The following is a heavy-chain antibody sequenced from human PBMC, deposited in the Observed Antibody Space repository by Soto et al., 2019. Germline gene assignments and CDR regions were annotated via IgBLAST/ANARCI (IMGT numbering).Heavy chain of an antibody. D-gene: IGHD1-26*01. CDR1: GFTFDDYG. V-gene: IGHV3-20*04. CDR3: VRGASLNFDY. J-gene: IGHJ4*02. Sequence: EVQLVESGGGVLRPGGSLRLSCAASGFTFDDYGMSWARQAPGKWLEWVSGVNWNGGSTGYADFVKGRFTISRDNAENSLYLQMNNLRAEDTAFYYCVRGASLNFDYWGQGTLVTVSS. CDR2: VNWNGGST.